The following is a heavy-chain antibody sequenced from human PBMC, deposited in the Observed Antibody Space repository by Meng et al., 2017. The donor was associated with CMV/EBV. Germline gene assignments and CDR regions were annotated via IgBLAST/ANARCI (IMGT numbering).Heavy chain of an antibody. CDR1: GYTFTSYG. D-gene: IGHD3-10*01. CDR2: ISDYNGNT. CDR3: ARWFGFGESHIDY. J-gene: IGHJ4*02. Sequence: ASAKVSCKASGYTFTSYGISWVRQAPGQGLEWMGWISDYNGNTNYAQNLQGRVTTTTDTSTSTAYMELRSLRSDDTAVYYCARWFGFGESHIDYWGQGTLVTVSS. V-gene: IGHV1-18*01.